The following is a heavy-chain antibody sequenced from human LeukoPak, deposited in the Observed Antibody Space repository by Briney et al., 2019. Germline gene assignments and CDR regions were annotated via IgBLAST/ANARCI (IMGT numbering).Heavy chain of an antibody. CDR1: GFTFSSYS. CDR3: AREPSYYYDSSGLKEFDY. V-gene: IGHV3-21*01. D-gene: IGHD3-22*01. Sequence: GGSLRLSCAASGFTFSSYSMNWVRQAPGKGLEWVSSISSSSSYIYYADSVKGRFTISRDNAKNSLYLQMNSLRAEDTAVYYCAREPSYYYDSSGLKEFDYWGQGTLVTVSS. CDR2: ISSSSSYI. J-gene: IGHJ4*02.